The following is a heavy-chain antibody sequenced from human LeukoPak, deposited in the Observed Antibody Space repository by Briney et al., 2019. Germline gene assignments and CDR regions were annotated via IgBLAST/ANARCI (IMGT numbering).Heavy chain of an antibody. V-gene: IGHV3-11*04. D-gene: IGHD6-13*01. CDR3: ARDRYSSSWYLGWFDP. CDR1: GFTFSDYY. J-gene: IGHJ5*02. Sequence: PGGSLRLSCAASGFTFSDYYMSWIRQAPGKGLEWVSYISSSGSTIYYADSVKGRFTISRDNAKNSLYLQMNSLRAEDTAVYYCARDRYSSSWYLGWFDPWGQGTLVTVSS. CDR2: ISSSGSTI.